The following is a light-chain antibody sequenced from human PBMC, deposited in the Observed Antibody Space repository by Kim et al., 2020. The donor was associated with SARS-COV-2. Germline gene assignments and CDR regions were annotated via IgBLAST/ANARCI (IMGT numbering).Light chain of an antibody. J-gene: IGLJ2*01. CDR1: SSNIGSNY. CDR2: RNN. CDR3: VAWDDSPSGMV. V-gene: IGLV1-47*01. Sequence: QSVLTQPPSASGTPGQRVTISCFGSSSNIGSNYVPWYQQFPGTTPKLLIYRNNQRPSGVSDRFSGSKSGTSASLAISGLRSEDEADYYCVAWDDSPSGMVFGGGTQLTVL.